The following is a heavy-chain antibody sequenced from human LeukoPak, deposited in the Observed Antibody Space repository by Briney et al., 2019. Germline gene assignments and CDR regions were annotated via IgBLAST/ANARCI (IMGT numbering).Heavy chain of an antibody. D-gene: IGHD3-3*01. V-gene: IGHV1-2*04. CDR1: GYTFTGYY. CDR2: INPNSGGT. Sequence: ASVKVSCKASGYTFTGYYMHWVRRAPGQGLEWLGWINPNSGGTNYAQKFQGWVTMTGDTSISTAYMELSRLRSDDTAVYYCAREYYDFWSGLHNRYGMDVWGQGTTVTVSS. J-gene: IGHJ6*02. CDR3: AREYYDFWSGLHNRYGMDV.